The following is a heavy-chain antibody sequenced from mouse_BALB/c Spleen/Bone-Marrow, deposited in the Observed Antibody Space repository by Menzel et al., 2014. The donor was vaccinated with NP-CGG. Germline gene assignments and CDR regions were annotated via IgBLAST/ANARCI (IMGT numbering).Heavy chain of an antibody. CDR3: ARRGDSSGYPFAY. D-gene: IGHD3-2*01. CDR2: INPSTGYT. CDR1: GYTFTSYW. Sequence: VKVVESGAELAKPGASVKMSCKASGYTFTSYWMHWVKQRPGQGLEWIGYINPSTGYTEHNQRFKDKATLTADKSSSTAYMQLSSLTSEDSAVYYCARRGDSSGYPFAYWGQGTLVTVPA. V-gene: IGHV1-7*01. J-gene: IGHJ3*01.